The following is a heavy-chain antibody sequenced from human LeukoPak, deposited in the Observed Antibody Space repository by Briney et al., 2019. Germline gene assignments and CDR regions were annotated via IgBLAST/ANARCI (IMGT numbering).Heavy chain of an antibody. V-gene: IGHV5-51*01. CDR3: ARRGYYDSSGYYNFDY. CDR1: GYSFTSFW. CDR2: IYPGDSDT. D-gene: IGHD3-22*01. J-gene: IGHJ4*02. Sequence: GESLKISCKGSGYSFTSFWIGWVRQMPGKGLEWMGIIYPGDSDTRYSPSFQGQVTISADKSISTAYLQWSSLKASDTAMYYCARRGYYDSSGYYNFDYWGQGTLVTVSS.